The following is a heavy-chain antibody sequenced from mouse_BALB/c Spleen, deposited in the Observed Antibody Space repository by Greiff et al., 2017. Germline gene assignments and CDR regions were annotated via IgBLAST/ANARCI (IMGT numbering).Heavy chain of an antibody. CDR1: GYTFTDYW. V-gene: IGHV1-69*01. CDR2: IDTSDSYT. CDR3: ARFGFTTAAW. D-gene: IGHD1-2*01. J-gene: IGHJ3*01. Sequence: QVQLQQPGAELVMPGASVKMSCKASGYTFTDYWMHWVKQRPGQGLEWIGAIDTSDSYTSYNQKFKGKATLTVDESSSTAYMQLSSLTSEDSAVYYCARFGFTTAAWWGQGTLVTVSA.